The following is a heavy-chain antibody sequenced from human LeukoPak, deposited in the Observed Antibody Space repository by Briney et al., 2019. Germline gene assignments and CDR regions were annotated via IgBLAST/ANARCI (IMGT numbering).Heavy chain of an antibody. V-gene: IGHV4-34*01. CDR1: GGSFSGYC. D-gene: IGHD2-15*01. Sequence: TSETLSLTCAVYGGSFSGYCWSWIRQPPGKGLEWIGEINHSGSTNYNPSLKSRVTISVDTSKNQFSLKLSSVTAADTAVYYCARGDIVVVVAATRTAFDYWGQGTLVTVSS. J-gene: IGHJ4*02. CDR3: ARGDIVVVVAATRTAFDY. CDR2: INHSGST.